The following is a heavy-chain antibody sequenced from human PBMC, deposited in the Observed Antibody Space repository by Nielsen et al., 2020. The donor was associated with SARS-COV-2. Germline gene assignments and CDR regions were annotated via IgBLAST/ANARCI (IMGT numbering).Heavy chain of an antibody. Sequence: SETLSLTCTVSGGSINSTSHYWGWIRQSPGKRLEWIGSIYYSGSTYYNASLKSRVTISIDTSKNQFSLEVTSMTAADTAVHHCARGDGLGSFFDFWGQGSLVTVSS. CDR3: ARGDGLGSFFDF. D-gene: IGHD3-16*01. CDR2: IYYSGST. V-gene: IGHV4-39*07. J-gene: IGHJ4*02. CDR1: GGSINSTSHY.